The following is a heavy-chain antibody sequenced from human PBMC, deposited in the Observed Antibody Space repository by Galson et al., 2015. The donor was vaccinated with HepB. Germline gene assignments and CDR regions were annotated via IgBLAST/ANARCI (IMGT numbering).Heavy chain of an antibody. CDR2: INAGNGNT. CDR1: GYTFTSYA. D-gene: IGHD3-10*01. J-gene: IGHJ3*02. CDR3: ARDMARGVIGAFDI. V-gene: IGHV1-3*01. Sequence: SVKVSCKASGYTFTSYAMHWVRQAPGQRLEWMGWINAGNGNTKYSQKFQGRVTITRDTSASTAYMELSSLRSEDTAVYYCARDMARGVIGAFDIWGQGTMVTVSS.